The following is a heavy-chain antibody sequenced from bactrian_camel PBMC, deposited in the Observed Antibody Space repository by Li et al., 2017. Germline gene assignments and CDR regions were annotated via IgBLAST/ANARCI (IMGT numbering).Heavy chain of an antibody. V-gene: IGHV3S55*01. J-gene: IGHJ4*01. D-gene: IGHD3*01. CDR2: IAGDGNA. CDR1: GFHFDGSI. CDR3: AACSDEPSLVEREYYY. Sequence: HVQLVESGGGSVQAGGSLRLSCTASGFHFDGSIMGWYRQAPGNEYELVSTIAGDGNAYYADPVKGRFTIYKDSAKNTLYLEMNSLKPEDTDMYYCAACSDEPSLVEREYYYWGQGTQVTVS.